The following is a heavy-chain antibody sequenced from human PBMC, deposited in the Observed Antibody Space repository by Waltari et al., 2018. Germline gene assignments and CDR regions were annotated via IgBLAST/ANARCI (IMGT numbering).Heavy chain of an antibody. CDR2: SYYSGST. Sequence: QLQLQESGPGLVKPSETLSLTCTVSGGSISSSSYYWGWIRQPPGKGLEWIGSSYYSGSTYYNPSLKSRVTISVDTSKNQFSLKLSSVTAADTAVYYCARGELYYYDSSGLFFDYWGQGTLVTVSS. D-gene: IGHD3-22*01. J-gene: IGHJ4*02. CDR1: GGSISSSSYY. CDR3: ARGELYYYDSSGLFFDY. V-gene: IGHV4-39*07.